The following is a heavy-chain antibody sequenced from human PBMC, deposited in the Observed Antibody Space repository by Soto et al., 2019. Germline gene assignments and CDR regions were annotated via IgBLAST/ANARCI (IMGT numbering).Heavy chain of an antibody. CDR2: ISSSDTI. J-gene: IGHJ4*02. CDR3: ARDLGYYDSSGYFDY. Sequence: GGSLRLSCAASGFTFSDYYMSWIRQAPGRGLEWVSYISSSDTIYYADSVKGRFTISRDNAKNSLYLQMNSLRAEDTAMYYCARDLGYYDSSGYFDYWGQGALVTVSS. CDR1: GFTFSDYY. D-gene: IGHD3-22*01. V-gene: IGHV3-11*01.